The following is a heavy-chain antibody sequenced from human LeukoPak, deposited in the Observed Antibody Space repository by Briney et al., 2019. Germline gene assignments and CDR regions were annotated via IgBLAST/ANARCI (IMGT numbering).Heavy chain of an antibody. J-gene: IGHJ4*02. CDR2: ISAGNGNT. Sequence: ASVKVSCKASGYTFTSYAIHWVRQAPGQGLEWMGWISAGNGNTKYSQNFQGRVTFISNTSATTAFMELSSLRSEDAAVYYCARDSGSGNNDYWSQGTLVTVSS. V-gene: IGHV1-3*01. CDR1: GYTFTSYA. D-gene: IGHD1-26*01. CDR3: ARDSGSGNNDY.